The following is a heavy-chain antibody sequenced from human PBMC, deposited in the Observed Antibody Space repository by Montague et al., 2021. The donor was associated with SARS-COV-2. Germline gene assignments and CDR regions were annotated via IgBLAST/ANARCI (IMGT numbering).Heavy chain of an antibody. V-gene: IGHV4-59*08. Sequence: YSGSTKYNPSLKSRVTISVDTSKNQFSLKLSSLTAADTAVYYWARGFEYWGQGTLVTVSS. J-gene: IGHJ4*02. CDR2: YSGST. CDR3: ARGFEY.